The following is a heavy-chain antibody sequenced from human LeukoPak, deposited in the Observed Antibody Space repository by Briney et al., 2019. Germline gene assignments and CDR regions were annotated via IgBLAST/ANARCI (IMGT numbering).Heavy chain of an antibody. Sequence: GGSLRLSCAASGFTFSSYSMNWVRHAPGKGLERVSSISIRSIYIYYADSVKGRFTISRDNAKNSLYLQMNSLRAEDTAVYYCARPITRSYYYDSSGYQYYYYGMDVWGQGTTVTVSS. CDR2: ISIRSIYI. V-gene: IGHV3-21*01. D-gene: IGHD3-22*01. CDR1: GFTFSSYS. CDR3: ARPITRSYYYDSSGYQYYYYGMDV. J-gene: IGHJ6*02.